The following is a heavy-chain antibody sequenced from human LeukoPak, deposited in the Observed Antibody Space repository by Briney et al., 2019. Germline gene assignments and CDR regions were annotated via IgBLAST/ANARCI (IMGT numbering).Heavy chain of an antibody. Sequence: SVKVSCKASGGTFSSYAISWVRQAPGQGLEWMGGIIPIFGTANYAQKFQGRVTITADESTSTAYMELSSLRSEDTAVCYCARGGPSILAVVAAQYDAFDIWGQGTMVTVSS. CDR1: GGTFSSYA. CDR2: IIPIFGTA. CDR3: ARGGPSILAVVAAQYDAFDI. D-gene: IGHD2-15*01. J-gene: IGHJ3*02. V-gene: IGHV1-69*01.